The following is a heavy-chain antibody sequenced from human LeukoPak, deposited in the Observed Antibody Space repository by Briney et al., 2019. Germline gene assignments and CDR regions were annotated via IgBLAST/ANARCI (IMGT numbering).Heavy chain of an antibody. D-gene: IGHD1-1*01. CDR3: AVSLTTGGYYGMDV. CDR2: FDPEDGET. Sequence: ASVKVSCKVSGYTLTELSLHWVRQAPGKGLEWMGRFDPEDGETIYARKFQGRVTMTEDTSTDTAYMELSSLRSEDTTVYFCAVSLTTGGYYGMDVWGQGTTVTVSS. V-gene: IGHV1-24*01. J-gene: IGHJ6*02. CDR1: GYTLTELS.